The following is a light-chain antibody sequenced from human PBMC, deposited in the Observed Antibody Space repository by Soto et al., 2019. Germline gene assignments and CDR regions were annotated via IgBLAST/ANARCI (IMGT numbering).Light chain of an antibody. J-gene: IGKJ4*01. V-gene: IGKV3-11*01. CDR1: QTVRNNY. CDR3: QQRSDWPLT. Sequence: EFVLTQSPGTLSLTQGERATLSCRASQTVRNNYLAWYQQKPGQAPRLLLYDASNRATGIPARFSGSVSGTDFTLTISSLEPEDFAVYYCQQRSDWPLTFGGGTKVDIK. CDR2: DAS.